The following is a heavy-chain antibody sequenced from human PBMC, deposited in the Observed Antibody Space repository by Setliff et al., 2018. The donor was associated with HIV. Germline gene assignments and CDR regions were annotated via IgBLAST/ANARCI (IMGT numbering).Heavy chain of an antibody. CDR1: GGSISSLNW. D-gene: IGHD3-3*01. CDR3: ARGGRGGLRFMADAFDI. V-gene: IGHV4-4*02. CDR2: IYHSGRT. Sequence: PSETLSLTCAVSGGSISSLNWWSWVRQPPGKGLEWIGEIYHSGRTSYNPSLRSRVNISVDTSKNQLSLKLTSVTATDTAVYYCARGGRGGLRFMADAFDIWGQGTVVTVSS. J-gene: IGHJ3*02.